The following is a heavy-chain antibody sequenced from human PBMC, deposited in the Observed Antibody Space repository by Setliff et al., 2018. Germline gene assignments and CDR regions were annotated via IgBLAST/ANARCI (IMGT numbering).Heavy chain of an antibody. D-gene: IGHD3-16*01. Sequence: PSETLSLTCTVSGASITNINYYWGLIRQPPGKGLEWIGSIFYSGDTNYNPSLKSRVTISVDTSKNQFSLTLSSVTAADTAVYYCARLPNYVWGSPVDYWGQGTLVTVSS. J-gene: IGHJ4*02. CDR3: ARLPNYVWGSPVDY. CDR2: IFYSGDT. CDR1: GASITNINYY. V-gene: IGHV4-39*01.